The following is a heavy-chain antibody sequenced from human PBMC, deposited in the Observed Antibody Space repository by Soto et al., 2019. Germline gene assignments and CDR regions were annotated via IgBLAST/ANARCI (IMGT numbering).Heavy chain of an antibody. CDR2: IYSNGGT. D-gene: IGHD1-26*01. CDR1: GDSIGTYN. Sequence: QVQLQASGPGLVKPSDTLSLTCTVSGDSIGTYNWGWIRQPPGKRLEWIGYIYSNGGTSYNPALKRQVTLTADTYTKQFSLWLSSVTAADTAVYYCVRQGIGALHGRVDVWGQGTTVTVSS. V-gene: IGHV4-59*08. J-gene: IGHJ6*02. CDR3: VRQGIGALHGRVDV.